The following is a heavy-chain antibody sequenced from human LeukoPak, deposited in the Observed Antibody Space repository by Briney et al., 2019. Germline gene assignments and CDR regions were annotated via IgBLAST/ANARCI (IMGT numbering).Heavy chain of an antibody. V-gene: IGHV3-53*01. CDR2: IYSGGST. J-gene: IGHJ4*02. D-gene: IGHD6-13*01. Sequence: GGSLRLSCAASGFTVSTNYMSWVRHAPGKGLEGVSAIYSGGSTSYADSVKGRFTISRDSSQNTLYFEMNNLRAEDTAVYYCARVVRMAAGMNYYLDYWGQGTLVTVSS. CDR3: ARVVRMAAGMNYYLDY. CDR1: GFTVSTNY.